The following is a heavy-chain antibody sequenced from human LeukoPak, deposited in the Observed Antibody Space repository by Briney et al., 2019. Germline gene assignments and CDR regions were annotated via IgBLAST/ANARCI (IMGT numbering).Heavy chain of an antibody. CDR2: IYSGGST. V-gene: IGHV3-53*01. J-gene: IGHJ6*03. Sequence: GGSLRLSCAASGFTVSRNYMSWVRQAPGKGLEWVSVIYSGGSTYYADSVKGRFTISRDNSKNTLYLQMNSLRAEDTAVYYCAKTIFGVVISYYYYMDVWGKGTTVTVSS. CDR3: AKTIFGVVISYYYYMDV. CDR1: GFTVSRNY. D-gene: IGHD3-3*01.